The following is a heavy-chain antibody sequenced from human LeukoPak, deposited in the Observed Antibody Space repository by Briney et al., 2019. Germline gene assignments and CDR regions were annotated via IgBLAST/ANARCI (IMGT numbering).Heavy chain of an antibody. J-gene: IGHJ4*02. Sequence: SETLSLTCAVYGGSFSGYYWSWIRQPPGKGLEWIGEINHSGSTNYNPSLKSRVTISVDTSKNQFSLKLSSVTAADTAVYYCARQGGSSWYYFDYWGQGTLVTVSS. CDR3: ARQGGSSWYYFDY. CDR1: GGSFSGYY. V-gene: IGHV4-34*01. D-gene: IGHD6-13*01. CDR2: INHSGST.